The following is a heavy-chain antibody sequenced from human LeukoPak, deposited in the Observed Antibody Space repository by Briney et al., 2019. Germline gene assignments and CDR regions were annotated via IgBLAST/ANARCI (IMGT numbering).Heavy chain of an antibody. V-gene: IGHV1-2*02. CDR1: GYTFTGYY. Sequence: GASVKVSCKASGYTFTGYYMHWVRQAPGQGLEWMGWINPNSGGTNYAQKFQGRVTMTRDTSISTAYMELSSLRSEDTAVYYCARRSPFTYYDFWSGYYPFDYWGQGTLVTVSS. J-gene: IGHJ4*02. CDR3: ARRSPFTYYDFWSGYYPFDY. CDR2: INPNSGGT. D-gene: IGHD3-3*01.